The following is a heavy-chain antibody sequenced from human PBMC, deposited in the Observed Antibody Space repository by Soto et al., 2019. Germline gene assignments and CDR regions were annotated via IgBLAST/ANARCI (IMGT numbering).Heavy chain of an antibody. Sequence: PGGSLRLSCAASGFTFSSYAMSWVRQAPGKGLEWVSAISGSGGSTYYADSVKGRFTISRDNSKNTLYLQMNSLRAEDTAVYYCAKDQRRVGATTYDYWGQGTLVTVSS. D-gene: IGHD1-26*01. CDR3: AKDQRRVGATTYDY. CDR1: GFTFSSYA. CDR2: ISGSGGST. J-gene: IGHJ4*02. V-gene: IGHV3-23*01.